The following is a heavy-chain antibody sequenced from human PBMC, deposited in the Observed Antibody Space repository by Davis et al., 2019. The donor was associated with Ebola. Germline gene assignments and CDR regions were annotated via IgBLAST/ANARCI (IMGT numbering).Heavy chain of an antibody. Sequence: GESLKISCAASGFTFSGSAMHWVRQASGKGLEWVGRIRSKANSYATAYAASVKGRFTISRDDSKNTAYLQMNSLKTEDTAVYYCTQSGNDFDYWGQGALVTVSS. J-gene: IGHJ4*02. CDR3: TQSGNDFDY. CDR1: GFTFSGSA. D-gene: IGHD4-23*01. V-gene: IGHV3-73*01. CDR2: IRSKANSYAT.